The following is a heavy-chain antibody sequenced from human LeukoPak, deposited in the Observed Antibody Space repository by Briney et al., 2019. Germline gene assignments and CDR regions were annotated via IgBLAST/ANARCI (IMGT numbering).Heavy chain of an antibody. Sequence: GGSLRLSYAPSGFTFSSYAMHCVRQAPGKGLEWVAVISYDGSNKYYADSVKGRFTISRDNSKNTLYLQMNSLRAEDTAVYHCARDSHQLPANDAFDIWGQGTMVTVSS. CDR2: ISYDGSNK. D-gene: IGHD2-2*01. V-gene: IGHV3-30*04. CDR1: GFTFSSYA. J-gene: IGHJ3*02. CDR3: ARDSHQLPANDAFDI.